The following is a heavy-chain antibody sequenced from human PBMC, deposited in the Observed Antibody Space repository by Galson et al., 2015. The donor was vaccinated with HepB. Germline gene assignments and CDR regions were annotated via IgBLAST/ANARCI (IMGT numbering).Heavy chain of an antibody. CDR3: ARVGDGYNHAFGEYYFDY. CDR1: GYTFTSYD. V-gene: IGHV1-8*01. CDR2: MNPNSGNT. Sequence: SVKVSCKASGYTFTSYDINWVRQATGQGLEWMGWMNPNSGNTGYAQKFQGRVTMTRNTSISTAYMELSSLRSEDTAVYYCARVGDGYNHAFGEYYFDYWGQGTLVTVSS. J-gene: IGHJ4*02. D-gene: IGHD5-24*01.